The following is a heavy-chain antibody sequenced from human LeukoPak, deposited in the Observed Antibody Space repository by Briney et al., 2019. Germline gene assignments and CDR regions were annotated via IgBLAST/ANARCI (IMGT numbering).Heavy chain of an antibody. CDR3: ARGENYDFWSGYNYYFDY. CDR2: INHSGST. J-gene: IGHJ4*02. Sequence: SETLSLTCAVYGGSFGGYYWSWIRQPPGKGLEWIGEINHSGSTNYNPSLKSRVTISVDTSKNQFSLKLSSVTAADTAVYYCARGENYDFWSGYNYYFDYWGQGTLVTVSS. D-gene: IGHD3-3*01. V-gene: IGHV4-34*01. CDR1: GGSFGGYY.